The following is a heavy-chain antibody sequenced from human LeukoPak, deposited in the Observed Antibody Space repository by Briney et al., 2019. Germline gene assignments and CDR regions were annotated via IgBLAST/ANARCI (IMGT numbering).Heavy chain of an antibody. CDR2: IIPMFDTA. Sequence: SVKVTCKASGGTFSSYPISWVRQAPGQGLEWMGGIIPMFDTADFAQKFQGRVTITADTSTSTAYMQLSSLRSEDTAVYYCARARSGPYGSGSLDAFDIWGQGTMVTVSS. J-gene: IGHJ3*02. CDR3: ARARSGPYGSGSLDAFDI. D-gene: IGHD3-10*01. CDR1: GGTFSSYP. V-gene: IGHV1-69*06.